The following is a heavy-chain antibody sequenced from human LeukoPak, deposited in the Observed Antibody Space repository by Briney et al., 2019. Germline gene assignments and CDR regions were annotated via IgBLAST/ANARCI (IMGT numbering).Heavy chain of an antibody. V-gene: IGHV1-8*01. J-gene: IGHJ6*02. CDR1: GYTFTSYD. D-gene: IGHD6-13*01. CDR3: ARGPKYSSSPGPLSGRGYGMDV. Sequence: GASVKVSCKASGYTFTSYDINWVRQATGQGLEWMGWMNPNSGNTGYAQKFQGRVTMTRNTSISTAYMELSSLRSEDTAVYYCARGPKYSSSPGPLSGRGYGMDVWGQGTTVTVSS. CDR2: MNPNSGNT.